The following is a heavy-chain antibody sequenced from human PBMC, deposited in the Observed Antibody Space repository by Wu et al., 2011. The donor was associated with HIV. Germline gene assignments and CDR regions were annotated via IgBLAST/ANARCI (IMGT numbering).Heavy chain of an antibody. CDR1: GYTFVDYY. CDR2: INPNNGVT. J-gene: IGHJ3*01. Sequence: QVHLVQSGAEVKKPGASVKVSCKVSGYTFVDYYLHWVRQAPGHGPEWMGWINPNNGVTDYARRLQGRITITRDTSISTIYMDLGSLRSDDTAVYYCARDLTHSGHDAYDVWGQGTVVTVSS. D-gene: IGHD6-25*01. V-gene: IGHV1-2*02. CDR3: ARDLTHSGHDAYDV.